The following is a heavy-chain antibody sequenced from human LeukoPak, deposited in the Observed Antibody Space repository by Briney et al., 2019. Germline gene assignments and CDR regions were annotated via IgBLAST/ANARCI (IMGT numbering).Heavy chain of an antibody. D-gene: IGHD3-22*01. V-gene: IGHV3-13*04. Sequence: GGSLRLSCAASGFTFRTYDMHWVRQATGKGLEWVSAIGTAGDTYYPGSGKGRFTISRENAKNSLYLQMNSLRAGDTAVYYCARQEPSSGYWGDAFDIWGQGTMVTGSS. CDR1: GFTFRTYD. CDR3: ARQEPSSGYWGDAFDI. CDR2: IGTAGDT. J-gene: IGHJ3*02.